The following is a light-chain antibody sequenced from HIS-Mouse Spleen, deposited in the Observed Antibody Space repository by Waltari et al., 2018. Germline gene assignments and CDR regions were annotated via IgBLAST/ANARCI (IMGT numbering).Light chain of an antibody. CDR2: WAS. V-gene: IGKV4-1*01. Sequence: DIVMTQSPDSLAVSLGERAPIHCKSSQSVLYSSNNKNYLAWYQQKPGQPPKLLIYWASTRESGVPDRFSGSGSGTDFTLTINSLQAEDVAVYYCQQYYSTPYTFGQGTKLEIK. CDR1: QSVLYSSNNKNY. CDR3: QQYYSTPYT. J-gene: IGKJ2*01.